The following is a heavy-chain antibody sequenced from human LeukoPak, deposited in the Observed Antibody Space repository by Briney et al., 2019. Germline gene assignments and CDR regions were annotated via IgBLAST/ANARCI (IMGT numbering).Heavy chain of an antibody. CDR2: TSFDGSNK. V-gene: IGHV3-30*18. CDR1: GFTFSSYG. Sequence: GGSLRLSCAASGFTFSSYGMHWVRQAPGKGLEWVAVTSFDGSNKYYTDSVKGRFTVSRDNSKNTLYLQMNSLRPDDTAVYHCAKAGKKRAEPGDFEYWGQGSLVTVSS. CDR3: AKAGKKRAEPGDFEY. D-gene: IGHD1-14*01. J-gene: IGHJ4*02.